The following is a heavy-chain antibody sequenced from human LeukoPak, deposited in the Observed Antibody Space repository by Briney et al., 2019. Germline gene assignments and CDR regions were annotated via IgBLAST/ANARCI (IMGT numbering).Heavy chain of an antibody. CDR2: INHSGST. J-gene: IGHJ6*02. CDR1: GGSFSGYY. V-gene: IGHV4-34*01. CDR3: ARTRAEYHYYGMDV. Sequence: SETLSLTCAVYGGSFSGYYWSWIRQPPGKGLEWIGEINHSGSTNYNPSLKSRVTISVDTSKNQFSLKLSSVTAADTAVYYCARTRAEYHYYGMDVWGPGNTVTVSS.